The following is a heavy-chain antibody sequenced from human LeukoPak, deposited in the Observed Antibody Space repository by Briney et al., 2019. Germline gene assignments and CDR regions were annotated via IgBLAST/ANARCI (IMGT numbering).Heavy chain of an antibody. CDR2: IYNGDTT. CDR3: ARVIVGANYFDC. Sequence: GGSLRLSCAASGFIVSSSYMSWIRQAPGKGLEWVSFIYNGDTTYYADSVKGRFIISRDNSKNTLYLQMNSLRAEDTALYYCARVIVGANYFDCWGQGTLVTVSS. V-gene: IGHV3-66*01. CDR1: GFIVSSSY. D-gene: IGHD1-26*01. J-gene: IGHJ4*02.